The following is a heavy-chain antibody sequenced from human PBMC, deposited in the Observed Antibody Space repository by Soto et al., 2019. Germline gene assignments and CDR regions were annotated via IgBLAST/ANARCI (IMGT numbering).Heavy chain of an antibody. CDR2: IYYSGST. Sequence: PSETLSLTCTVSGGSISSYYWSWIRQPPGKGLEWIGYIYYSGSTNCNPSLKSRVTISVDTSKNQFSLKLSSVTAADTAAYYCARGRGVEAAAGSPNYYYYYGMDVWGQGTTVTVSS. CDR3: ARGRGVEAAAGSPNYYYYYGMDV. CDR1: GGSISSYY. J-gene: IGHJ6*02. V-gene: IGHV4-59*12. D-gene: IGHD6-13*01.